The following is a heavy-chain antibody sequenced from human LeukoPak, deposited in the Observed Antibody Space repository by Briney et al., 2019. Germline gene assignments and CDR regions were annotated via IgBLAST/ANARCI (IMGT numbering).Heavy chain of an antibody. CDR3: ARETYYYDKDP. CDR1: GGSISSSSYY. V-gene: IGHV4-39*07. J-gene: IGHJ5*02. Sequence: SETLSLTCTVPGGSISSSSYYWGWIRQPPGKGLEWIGSIYYSGSTYYNPSLKSRVTISVDTSRNQFSLKLSSVTAADTAVYYCARETYYYDKDPWGQGTLVTVSS. CDR2: IYYSGST. D-gene: IGHD3-22*01.